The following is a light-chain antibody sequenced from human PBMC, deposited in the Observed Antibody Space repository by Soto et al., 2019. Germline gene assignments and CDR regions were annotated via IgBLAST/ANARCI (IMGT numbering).Light chain of an antibody. CDR3: GTWDSSLSAVV. V-gene: IGLV1-51*01. Sequence: QSVLTQPPSVSAAPGQKVTISCSGSSSNIENNYVSWYQQLPGTAPKLVISDNNKRPSGIPDRFSGSRSGTSATLGITGLQTGDEADYYCGTWDSSLSAVVFGGGTQLTVL. CDR1: SSNIENNY. J-gene: IGLJ3*02. CDR2: DNN.